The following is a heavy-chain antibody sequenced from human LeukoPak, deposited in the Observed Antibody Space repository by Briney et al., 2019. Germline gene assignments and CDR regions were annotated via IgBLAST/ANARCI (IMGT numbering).Heavy chain of an antibody. V-gene: IGHV3-30-3*01. J-gene: IGHJ4*02. CDR3: ARVKEGSGSQYRSLDY. CDR1: GFTFSSYA. CDR2: ISYDGSNK. Sequence: GGSLRLSCAASGFTFSSYAMHWVRQAPGKGLEWVAVISYDGSNKYYADSVKGRFTISRDNSKNTLYLQMNSLRAEDTAVYYCARVKEGSGSQYRSLDYWGQGTLVSVSS. D-gene: IGHD1-26*01.